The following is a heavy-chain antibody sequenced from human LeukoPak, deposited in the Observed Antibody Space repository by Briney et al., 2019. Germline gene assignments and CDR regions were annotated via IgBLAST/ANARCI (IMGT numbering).Heavy chain of an antibody. J-gene: IGHJ4*02. CDR2: IKHSGST. Sequence: SETLSLTCAVYGGSFSGYYWSWIRQPPGKGLEWIGEIKHSGSTNYNPSLKSRVTISVDTSKNQFSLKLSSVTAADTAVYYCARGSGIAAAGTRDFDYWGQGTLVTVSS. D-gene: IGHD6-13*01. CDR3: ARGSGIAAAGTRDFDY. CDR1: GGSFSGYY. V-gene: IGHV4-34*01.